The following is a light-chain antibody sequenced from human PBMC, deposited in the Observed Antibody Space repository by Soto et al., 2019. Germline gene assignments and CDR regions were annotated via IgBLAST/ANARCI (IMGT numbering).Light chain of an antibody. CDR3: QQADSFPLT. J-gene: IGKJ4*01. V-gene: IGKV1-12*01. CDR1: QDISSW. Sequence: DIQMTQSPSSVSASVGDRVTITCRASQDISSWLAWYQQRPGKAPKLLIYVATSLQSGVPSRFSGSGAGTEFTLTISSLQPEDFPTYYCQQADSFPLTFGGGTKVEIK. CDR2: VAT.